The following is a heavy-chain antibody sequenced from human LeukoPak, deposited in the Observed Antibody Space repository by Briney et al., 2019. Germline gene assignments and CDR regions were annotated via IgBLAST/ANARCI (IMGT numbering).Heavy chain of an antibody. Sequence: ASVKVSCKASGYTFTVYYMHWVRQAPGQGLEWMGIINPSGGSTSYAQKFQGRVTMTRDMSTSTVYMELSSLRSEDTAVYYCARDVNIGSYYYYYYMDVWGKGTTVTVSS. V-gene: IGHV1-46*01. CDR2: INPSGGST. D-gene: IGHD1-26*01. CDR1: GYTFTVYY. CDR3: ARDVNIGSYYYYYYMDV. J-gene: IGHJ6*03.